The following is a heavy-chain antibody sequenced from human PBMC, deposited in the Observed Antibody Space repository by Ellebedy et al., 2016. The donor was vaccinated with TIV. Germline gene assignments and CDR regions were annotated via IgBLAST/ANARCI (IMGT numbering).Heavy chain of an antibody. V-gene: IGHV3-30*03. CDR3: ERAMRAGWGAFDI. J-gene: IGHJ3*02. CDR1: GFTFSNYD. Sequence: GESLKISCAASGFTFSNYDMHLVRQAPGKGLEWVAVISYDGSNKYYVDSVKGRFTISRDNSKNTMYLQMNGLRAEDTAVYYCERAMRAGWGAFDIWGQGTMVTVSS. CDR2: ISYDGSNK. D-gene: IGHD7-27*01.